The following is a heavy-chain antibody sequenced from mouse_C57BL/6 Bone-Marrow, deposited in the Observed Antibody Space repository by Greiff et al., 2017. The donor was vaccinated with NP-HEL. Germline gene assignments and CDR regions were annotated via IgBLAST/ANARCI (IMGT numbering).Heavy chain of an antibody. CDR3: ARDVRAMDY. J-gene: IGHJ4*01. V-gene: IGHV7-1*01. Sequence: DVKLVESGGGLVQSGRSLRLSCATSGFTFSDFYMEWVRQAPGKGLEWIAASRNKANDYTTEYSASVKGRFIVSRDTSQSILYLQMNALRAEDTAIYYCARDVRAMDYWGQGTSVTVSS. CDR2: SRNKANDYTT. CDR1: GFTFSDFY.